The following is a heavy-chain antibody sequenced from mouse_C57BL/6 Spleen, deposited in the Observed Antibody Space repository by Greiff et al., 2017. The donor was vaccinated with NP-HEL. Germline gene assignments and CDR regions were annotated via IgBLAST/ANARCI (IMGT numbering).Heavy chain of an antibody. CDR2: IYPRSGNT. J-gene: IGHJ4*01. V-gene: IGHV1-81*01. CDR3: ASRTFYGSSYGAMDY. D-gene: IGHD1-1*01. Sequence: QVQLQQSGAELARPGASVKLSCKASGYTFTSYGISWVKQRTGQGLEWIGEIYPRSGNTYYIEKFKGKATLTADKSSSTAYMELRSLTSEDSAVDFCASRTFYGSSYGAMDYWGQGTSVTVSS. CDR1: GYTFTSYG.